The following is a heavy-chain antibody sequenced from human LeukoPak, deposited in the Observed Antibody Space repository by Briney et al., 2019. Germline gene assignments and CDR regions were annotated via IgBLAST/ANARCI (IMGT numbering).Heavy chain of an antibody. CDR1: GFTFSSFN. D-gene: IGHD3-10*01. V-gene: IGHV3-21*01. J-gene: IGHJ5*02. Sequence: GGSLRLSCAASGFTFSSFNMNWVRQAPGKAMEWVSSITSSGTHIFYADSVRGRFTISRDNSKNTLYLQMNSLRAEDTAVYYCAKGGVWFGNSNPWGQGTLVTVSS. CDR3: AKGGVWFGNSNP. CDR2: ITSSGTHI.